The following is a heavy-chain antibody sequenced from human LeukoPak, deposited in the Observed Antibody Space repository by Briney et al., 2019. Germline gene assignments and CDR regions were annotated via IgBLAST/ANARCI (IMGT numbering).Heavy chain of an antibody. CDR3: ARGNRILLKAFDI. J-gene: IGHJ3*02. V-gene: IGHV4-34*01. Sequence: SETLSLTCAVYGGSFSGYYWSWIRQPPGKGLEWIGEINHSGSTNYNPSLKSRVTISVDTSKNQFSLKLSSVTAADTAVYYCARGNRILLKAFDIWGQGTMVTVSS. D-gene: IGHD2/OR15-2a*01. CDR2: INHSGST. CDR1: GGSFSGYY.